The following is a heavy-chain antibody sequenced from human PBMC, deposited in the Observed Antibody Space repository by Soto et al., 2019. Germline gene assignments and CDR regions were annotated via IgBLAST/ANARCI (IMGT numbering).Heavy chain of an antibody. CDR1: GVTFSNFA. D-gene: IGHD2-2*01. CDR3: AKDTSSPPYYMDV. CDR2: RTGSTGTT. Sequence: EVQVLESGGGSVQPGGSLRLSCAASGVTFSNFAMSWVRHAPGKGLEWVAARTGSTGTTYYADSVKGRFMISRDNSRNTVHLQMNSLRAQDTAVYYCAKDTSSPPYYMDVWGKGTTVAVSS. J-gene: IGHJ6*03. V-gene: IGHV3-23*01.